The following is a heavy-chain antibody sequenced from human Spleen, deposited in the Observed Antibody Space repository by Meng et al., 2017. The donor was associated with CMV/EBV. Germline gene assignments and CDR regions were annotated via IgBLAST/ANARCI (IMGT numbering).Heavy chain of an antibody. CDR3: ARDIRGRYDY. V-gene: IGHV4-31*03. D-gene: IGHD1-26*01. CDR2: ISYSGST. J-gene: IGHJ4*02. Sequence: LTCTVSGGSISSCGYYWSWIRQHPGKGLEWIGYISYSGSTYYNPSLKSRVTISVDTSKIQFSLKLSSVTAADTAVYYCARDIRGRYDYWGQGTLVTVSS. CDR1: GGSISSCGYY.